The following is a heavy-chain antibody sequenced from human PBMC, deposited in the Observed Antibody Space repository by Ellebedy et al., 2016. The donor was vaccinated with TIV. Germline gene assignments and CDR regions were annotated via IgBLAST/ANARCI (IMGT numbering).Heavy chain of an antibody. CDR1: GYTFTNFG. CDR3: ATDSSKSALVMVTSVHAFDI. J-gene: IGHJ3*02. Sequence: AASVKVSCKASGYTFTNFGVNWMRQVPGKGLEWMGGFDPEDGETTYSQKFQGRVTMSEDTSTDTSYMELSSLRSEDTAVYFCATDSSKSALVMVTSVHAFDIWGQGTMVTVSS. D-gene: IGHD2-21*02. V-gene: IGHV1-24*01. CDR2: FDPEDGET.